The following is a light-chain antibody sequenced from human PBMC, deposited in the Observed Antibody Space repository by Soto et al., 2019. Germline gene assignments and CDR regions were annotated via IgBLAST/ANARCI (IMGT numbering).Light chain of an antibody. CDR1: QTLSSSS. CDR3: HQYGSSPLT. Sequence: EIVLTQSPGTLSLSPGESGTLSCRAGQTLSSSSLAWYQQKPGQAPRILIYGASSRASRNPDRFSGGWSGTDFTLTISRLEPEDCAVYYSHQYGSSPLTFGGGTKVEI. V-gene: IGKV3-20*01. CDR2: GAS. J-gene: IGKJ4*01.